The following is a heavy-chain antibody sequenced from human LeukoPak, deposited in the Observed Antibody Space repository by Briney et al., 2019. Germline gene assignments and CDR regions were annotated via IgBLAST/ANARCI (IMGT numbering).Heavy chain of an antibody. D-gene: IGHD3-3*01. CDR3: QRITIFGVVIDFDY. Sequence: RGASVKVSCKASGFAFTSYGISWVRQAPGQGLEWMGLISINNGHTNHAQKFQGRVTMTTDTSTNTAYMELRSLRSDDTAVYYCQRITIFGVVIDFDYWGQGTLVTVSS. V-gene: IGHV1-18*01. J-gene: IGHJ4*02. CDR2: ISINNGHT. CDR1: GFAFTSYG.